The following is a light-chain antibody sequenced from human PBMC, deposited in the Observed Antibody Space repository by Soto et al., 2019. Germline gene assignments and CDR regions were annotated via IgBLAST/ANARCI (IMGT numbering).Light chain of an antibody. CDR2: EAS. Sequence: DIQMTQSPSTLSASVGDRVTITCRASQTISGWLAWYQQKPGKAPKLLIFEASIVESGVPSRFSGSRSGTEFTLTIDSLQPDDFATYYCQQYTSYSPTFGQGTKVEI. CDR3: QQYTSYSPT. V-gene: IGKV1-5*03. J-gene: IGKJ1*01. CDR1: QTISGW.